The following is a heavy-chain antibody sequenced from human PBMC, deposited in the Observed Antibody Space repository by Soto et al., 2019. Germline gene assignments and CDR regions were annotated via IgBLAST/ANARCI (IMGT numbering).Heavy chain of an antibody. V-gene: IGHV5-10-1*01. CDR2: IDSSSSYT. CDR3: ARTYCSSTTCYLEY. J-gene: IGHJ4*02. Sequence: GKSLKISCKGSGYIFTSYWISWVRQMPGKGLKWMWTIDSSSSYTNSRASIKSHVTISADKSISTAYLQCSSMKASDTAMYYCARTYCSSTTCYLEYSDQGTLITVCS. CDR1: GYIFTSYW. D-gene: IGHD2-2*01.